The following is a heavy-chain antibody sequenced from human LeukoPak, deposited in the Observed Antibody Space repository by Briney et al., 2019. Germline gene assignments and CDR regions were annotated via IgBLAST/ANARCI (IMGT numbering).Heavy chain of an antibody. CDR3: AKDPEYSSSSGFDY. D-gene: IGHD6-6*01. J-gene: IGHJ4*02. CDR1: GFTFSSYE. Sequence: GGSLRLSCAASGFTFSSYEMSWVRQAPGKGLEWVSAISGSGGSTYYADSVKGRFTISRDNSKNTLYLQTNSLRAEDTAVYYCAKDPEYSSSSGFDYWGQGTLVTVSS. CDR2: ISGSGGST. V-gene: IGHV3-23*01.